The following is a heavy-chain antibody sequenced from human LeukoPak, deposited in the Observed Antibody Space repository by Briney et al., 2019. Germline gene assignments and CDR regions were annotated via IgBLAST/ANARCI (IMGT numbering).Heavy chain of an antibody. CDR1: GYTFTGSY. J-gene: IGHJ4*02. D-gene: IGHD4-17*01. CDR3: AKETALDGDYSFDY. V-gene: IGHV1-2*06. CDR2: INPNTGGT. Sequence: ASVKVSCKASGYTFTGSYMQWVRQAPGQGLEWMGRINPNTGGTNYAQKFQGGVTMTRDTSISTAYMELSRLRSDDTAVYYCAKETALDGDYSFDYWGQGTLVTVSS.